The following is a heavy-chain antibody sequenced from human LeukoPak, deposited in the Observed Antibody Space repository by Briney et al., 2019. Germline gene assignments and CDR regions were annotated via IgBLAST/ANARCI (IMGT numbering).Heavy chain of an antibody. CDR1: GGSISSYY. V-gene: IGHV4-59*08. Sequence: PSETLSLTCTVSGGSISSYYWSWIRQPPGKGLEWIGYIYYTGSTNYNPSLKSRVTMSVDTSKNQFSLKLSSVTAADTAVYYCARFNPAAGSFCFDYWGQGTLVTVSS. CDR2: IYYTGST. CDR3: ARFNPAAGSFCFDY. D-gene: IGHD6-13*01. J-gene: IGHJ4*02.